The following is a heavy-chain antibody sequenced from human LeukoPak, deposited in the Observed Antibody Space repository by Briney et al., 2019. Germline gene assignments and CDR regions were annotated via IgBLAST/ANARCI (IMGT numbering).Heavy chain of an antibody. D-gene: IGHD3-10*01. CDR3: ARDTYGSGNSYNAPLDY. CDR2: ISSGGSTI. J-gene: IGHJ4*02. Sequence: GGSLRLSCAASGLTFRTYSMNWVRQAPGKGLEWVSYISSGGSTIYYADSVRGRFTISRDNAKNSLYLQMNSLRAEDTAMYYCARDTYGSGNSYNAPLDYWGQGTLVTVSS. V-gene: IGHV3-48*01. CDR1: GLTFRTYS.